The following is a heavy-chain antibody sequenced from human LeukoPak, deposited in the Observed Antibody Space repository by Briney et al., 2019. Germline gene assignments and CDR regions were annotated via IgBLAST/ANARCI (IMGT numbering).Heavy chain of an antibody. J-gene: IGHJ4*02. V-gene: IGHV3-11*01. CDR3: ARARGSYSFDY. D-gene: IGHD1-26*01. CDR1: GFTFSDYY. CDR2: ISNSASTK. Sequence: PGGSLRLSCAASGFTFSDYYMSWIRQAPGKGLEWVSYISNSASTKYYADSVKGRCTISRDNAKNSLYLQVNSLRAEDTAVYYCARARGSYSFDYWGQGTLVTVSS.